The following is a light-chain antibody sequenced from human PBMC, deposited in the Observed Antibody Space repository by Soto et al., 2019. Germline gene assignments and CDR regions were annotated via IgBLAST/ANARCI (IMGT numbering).Light chain of an antibody. CDR2: DAS. J-gene: IGKJ1*01. CDR3: QQYNSFPT. V-gene: IGKV1D-8*03. Sequence: VIWMTQSPSLLSASTGDRVTISFRMSQGISSYLAWYQQKPGRAPRLLIYDASKLEAGVPSRFSGSGSETELSLTISSLQPDDFATYFCQQYNSFPTFGQGTKVDI. CDR1: QGISSY.